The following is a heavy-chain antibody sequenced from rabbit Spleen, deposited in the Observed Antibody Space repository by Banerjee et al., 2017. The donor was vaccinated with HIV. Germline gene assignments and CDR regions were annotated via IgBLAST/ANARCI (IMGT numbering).Heavy chain of an antibody. D-gene: IGHD1-1*01. CDR2: INIVTGKS. J-gene: IGHJ4*01. Sequence: EQLEESGGGLVKPEGSLTLTCKASGLDLSSRYWICWVRQAPGKGLEWIACINIVTGKSVYASWAEGRFIMSRTSSTTVTLQMTSLTAADTATYFCARDLVAVIGWNFNLWGPGTLVTVS. CDR3: ARDLVAVIGWNFNL. CDR1: GLDLSSRYW. V-gene: IGHV1S45*01.